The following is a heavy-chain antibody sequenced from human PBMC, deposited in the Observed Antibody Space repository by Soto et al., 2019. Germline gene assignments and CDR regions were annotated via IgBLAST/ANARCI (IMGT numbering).Heavy chain of an antibody. CDR1: GYSISSSNW. J-gene: IGHJ4*02. D-gene: IGHD6-13*01. Sequence: SETLSLTCAVSGYSISSSNWWSWIRQPPGKGLEWIGYIYYSGSTNYNPSLKSRVTISVDTSKNQFSLKLSSVTAADTAVYYCARRYSSSFDYWGQGTLVTVS. CDR3: ARRYSSSFDY. V-gene: IGHV4-28*01. CDR2: IYYSGST.